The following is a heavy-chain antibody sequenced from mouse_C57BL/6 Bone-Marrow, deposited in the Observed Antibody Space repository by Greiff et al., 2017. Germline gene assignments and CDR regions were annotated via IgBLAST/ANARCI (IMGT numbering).Heavy chain of an antibody. CDR3: ARPSTMVSAYYFDY. V-gene: IGHV1-72*01. CDR1: GYTFTSYW. D-gene: IGHD2-2*01. CDR2: IDPNSGGT. J-gene: IGHJ2*01. Sequence: QVQLQQPGAELVKPGASVKLSCKASGYTFTSYWMHWVKQRPGRGLEWIGRIDPNSGGTKYNEKFKSKATLTVDKPSSTAYMQRSSLTSEDSAVYDCARPSTMVSAYYFDYWGQGTTLTVAS.